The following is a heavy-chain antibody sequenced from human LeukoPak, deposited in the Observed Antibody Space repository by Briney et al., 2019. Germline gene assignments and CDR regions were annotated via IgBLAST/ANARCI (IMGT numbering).Heavy chain of an antibody. Sequence: SETLSLTCTVSGGPISSYYWSWIRQPPGKGLEWIGYIYYSGSTTYNPSLKSRVTISVDTSKNQFSLKLSSVTAADTAVYYCARDRGLIHYWGQGTLVTVSS. D-gene: IGHD6-19*01. CDR1: GGPISSYY. V-gene: IGHV4-59*01. J-gene: IGHJ4*02. CDR3: ARDRGLIHY. CDR2: IYYSGST.